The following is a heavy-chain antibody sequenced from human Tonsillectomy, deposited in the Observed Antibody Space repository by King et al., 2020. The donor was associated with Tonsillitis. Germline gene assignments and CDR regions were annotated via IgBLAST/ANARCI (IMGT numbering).Heavy chain of an antibody. CDR3: AKEGVITGGGGAFDI. V-gene: IGHV3-30*02. Sequence: VQLVESGGGVVQPGGSLRLSCAASGFTFSSYGMHWVRQAPGKGLEWVAFIRYDGYNKYYVDSVKGRFTISRDNSKNTLYLQMNSLRAEDTALYYCAKEGVITGGGGAFDIWGQGTMVTVSS. J-gene: IGHJ3*02. D-gene: IGHD3-16*01. CDR1: GFTFSSYG. CDR2: IRYDGYNK.